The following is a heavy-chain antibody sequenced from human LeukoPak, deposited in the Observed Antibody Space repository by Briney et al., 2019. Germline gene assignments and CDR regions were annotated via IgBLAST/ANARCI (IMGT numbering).Heavy chain of an antibody. CDR2: INHSGST. D-gene: IGHD6-13*01. CDR3: ARGLAAARGSRFDP. CDR1: GGSFSGYY. Sequence: PSETLSLTCAVYGGSFSGYYWSWTRQPPGKGLEWIGEINHSGSTNYNPSLKSRVTISVDTSKNQFSLKLSSVTAADTAVYYCARGLAAARGSRFDPWGQGILVTVSS. J-gene: IGHJ5*02. V-gene: IGHV4-34*01.